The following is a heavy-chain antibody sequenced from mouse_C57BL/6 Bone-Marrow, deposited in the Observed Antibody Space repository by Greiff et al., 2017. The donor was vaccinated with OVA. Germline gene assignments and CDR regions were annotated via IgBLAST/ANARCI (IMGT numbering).Heavy chain of an antibody. J-gene: IGHJ1*03. CDR2: ISNLAYSI. Sequence: EVKLVESGGGLVQPGGSLKLSCAASGFTFSDYGMAWVRQAPRKGPEWVAFISNLAYSIYYADTVTGRFTISRENAKNTLYLEMSSLRSEDTAMYYCARDRVYYGSSYWYFDVWGTGTTVTVSS. CDR1: GFTFSDYG. D-gene: IGHD1-1*01. V-gene: IGHV5-15*01. CDR3: ARDRVYYGSSYWYFDV.